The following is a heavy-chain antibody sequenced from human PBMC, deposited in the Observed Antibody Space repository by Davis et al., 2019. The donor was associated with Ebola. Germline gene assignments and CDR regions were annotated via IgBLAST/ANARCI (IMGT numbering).Heavy chain of an antibody. J-gene: IGHJ3*01. V-gene: IGHV3-49*04. CDR3: TTGIPYYDILTGHYLGPNAFNV. D-gene: IGHD3-9*01. CDR2: IRSKTYGGTA. Sequence: PGGSLRLSCAASGFTFGDYGMSWVRQAPGKGLEWVSVIRSKTYGGTAEYAASVKGRFTISRDDSKKTVYLQMNSLKTEDTALYYCTTGIPYYDILTGHYLGPNAFNVWGQGTMVIVSS. CDR1: GFTFGDYG.